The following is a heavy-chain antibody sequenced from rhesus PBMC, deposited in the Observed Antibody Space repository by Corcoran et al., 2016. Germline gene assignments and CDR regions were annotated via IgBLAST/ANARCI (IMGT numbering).Heavy chain of an antibody. CDR2: IYGNSVST. V-gene: IGHV4S9*01. Sequence: QVQLQESGPGLVKPSETLSLTCAVSGDSISDSYYWNWIRQVPGKGLEWICNIYGNSVSTYSSPSLKRRGTFSEDPSKNHFFLKLNSVTAADTAVYYCASGQHEGYFDYWGQGVLVTVSS. J-gene: IGHJ4*01. CDR3: ASGQHEGYFDY. CDR1: GDSISDSYY. D-gene: IGHD3-9*01.